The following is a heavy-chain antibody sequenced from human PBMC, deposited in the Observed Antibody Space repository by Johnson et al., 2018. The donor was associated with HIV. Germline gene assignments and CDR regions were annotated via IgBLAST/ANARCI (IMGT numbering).Heavy chain of an antibody. CDR1: GFTVSSNY. Sequence: QVQLVESGGGLIQPGGSLRLSCAASGFTVSSNYMSWVRQAPGKGLEWVSYISSSGSTIYYADSVKGRFTISRDNAKNSLYLQMNSLRAEDTAVYYCARVGATAAFDIWGQGTMVTVSS. CDR3: ARVGATAAFDI. V-gene: IGHV3-11*01. CDR2: ISSSGSTI. J-gene: IGHJ3*02. D-gene: IGHD1-26*01.